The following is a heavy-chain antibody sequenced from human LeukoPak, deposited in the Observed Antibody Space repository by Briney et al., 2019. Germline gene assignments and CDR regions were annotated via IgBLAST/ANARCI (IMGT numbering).Heavy chain of an antibody. Sequence: PGGSLRLSCAASGFTFDDYAMHWVRQAPGKGLEWVSGISWNSGSIGYADSVKGRFTISRDNAKNSLYLQMNSLRAEDTALYYCAKDSGSSWYGDAFDIWGQGTMVTVSS. J-gene: IGHJ3*02. V-gene: IGHV3-9*01. CDR1: GFTFDDYA. CDR2: ISWNSGSI. CDR3: AKDSGSSWYGDAFDI. D-gene: IGHD6-13*01.